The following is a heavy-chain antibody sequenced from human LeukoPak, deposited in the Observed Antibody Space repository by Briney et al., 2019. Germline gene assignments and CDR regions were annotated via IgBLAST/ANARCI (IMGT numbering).Heavy chain of an antibody. V-gene: IGHV4-4*07. Sequence: SETLSLTCTVSGGSISSYYWSWIRQPAGKGLEWIGRIYTSGSTDYNPSLKSRVTMPVDTSKNQFSLKLSSVTAADTAVYYCARDPLYSSGWYVGFDYWGQGTLVTVSS. CDR3: ARDPLYSSGWYVGFDY. CDR2: IYTSGST. D-gene: IGHD6-19*01. J-gene: IGHJ4*02. CDR1: GGSISSYY.